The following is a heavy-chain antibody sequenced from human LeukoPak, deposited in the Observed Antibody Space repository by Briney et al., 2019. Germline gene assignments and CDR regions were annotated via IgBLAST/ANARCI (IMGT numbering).Heavy chain of an antibody. V-gene: IGHV3-30*04. CDR2: ISNDGSNK. CDR3: ARDLRTVAGPLGLDY. Sequence: GGSLRLSCAASGFTFSRYAMHWVRQAPGMGLAWVAVISNDGSNKYYADSVKGRFTISRDNSKNTLYLQMNSLRAEDTAVYYCARDLRTVAGPLGLDYWGQGTLVTVSS. J-gene: IGHJ4*02. CDR1: GFTFSRYA. D-gene: IGHD6-19*01.